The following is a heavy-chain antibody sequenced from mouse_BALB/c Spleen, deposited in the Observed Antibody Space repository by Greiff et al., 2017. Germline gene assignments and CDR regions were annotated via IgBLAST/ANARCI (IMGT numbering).Heavy chain of an antibody. D-gene: IGHD1-1*01. CDR3: ARPYYNGSSYVYAMDY. CDR1: GFNIKDTY. CDR2: IDPANGNT. V-gene: IGHV14-3*02. J-gene: IGHJ4*01. Sequence: VQLQQSGAELVKPGASVKLSCTASGFNIKDTYMHWVKQRPEQGLEWIGRIDPANGNTKYDPKFQGKATITADTSSNTAYLQLSSLTSEDTAVYYCARPYYNGSSYVYAMDYWGQGTSVTVSS.